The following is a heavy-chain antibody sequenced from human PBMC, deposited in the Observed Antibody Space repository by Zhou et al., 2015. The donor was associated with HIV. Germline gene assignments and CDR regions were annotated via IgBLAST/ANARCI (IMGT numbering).Heavy chain of an antibody. D-gene: IGHD2-15*01. V-gene: IGHV1-69*01. Sequence: QVQLVQSGAEVKRPGSSVKVSCQASGVTFTNYAISWVRQAPGQGLEWMGGITPTFGGADYAQKLHGRVTITADESTRTAYMELSSLRSEDTAVYYCSRGPLNTGMVEVYFDYWGQGTLVTVSS. CDR2: ITPTFGGA. CDR3: SRGPLNTGMVEVYFDY. CDR1: GVTFTNYA. J-gene: IGHJ4*02.